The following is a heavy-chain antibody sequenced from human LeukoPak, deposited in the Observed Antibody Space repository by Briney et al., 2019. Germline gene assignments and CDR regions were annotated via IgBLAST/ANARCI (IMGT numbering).Heavy chain of an antibody. CDR1: GYTFTSYG. CDR2: MSAYNGNT. D-gene: IGHD6-19*01. J-gene: IGHJ4*02. Sequence: VASVRVSCKASGYTFTSYGISWVRQAPGQGLEWMGWMSAYNGNTNYAQKLQGRVTMTTDTSTSTAYMELRSLRSDDTAVYYCARDLVPKYSSGWLASGYWGQGTLVTVSS. CDR3: ARDLVPKYSSGWLASGY. V-gene: IGHV1-18*04.